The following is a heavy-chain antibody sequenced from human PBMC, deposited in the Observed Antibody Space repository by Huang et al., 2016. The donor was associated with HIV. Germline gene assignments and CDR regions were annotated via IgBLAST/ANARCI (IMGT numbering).Heavy chain of an antibody. Sequence: EVHLLESGGGLVQHGGSLRLSCEASGFTFNNYAMNWVRQAPGKGREGVSGMSDSGRDTYYADSVEGRFTISRDNSKKTLYLQMNSLRVEDTAVYYCAKVYSRGWYYFSDYWGQGTLVAVSS. V-gene: IGHV3-23*01. CDR1: GFTFNNYA. CDR2: MSDSGRDT. J-gene: IGHJ4*02. D-gene: IGHD6-19*01. CDR3: AKVYSRGWYYFSDY.